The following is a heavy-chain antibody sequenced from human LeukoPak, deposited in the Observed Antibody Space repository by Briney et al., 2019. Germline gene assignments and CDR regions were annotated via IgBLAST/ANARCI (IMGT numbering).Heavy chain of an antibody. CDR1: GFTFSSYW. Sequence: GGSLTLSCAASGFTFSSYWMIWVRQAPGKGLEWVANIKQDGSEKYYVDSVKGRFTISRDNAKNSLYLQMNSLRAEDTAVYYCARDLYYDSSGNFDYWGQGTLVTVSS. J-gene: IGHJ4*02. CDR3: ARDLYYDSSGNFDY. D-gene: IGHD3-22*01. CDR2: IKQDGSEK. V-gene: IGHV3-7*04.